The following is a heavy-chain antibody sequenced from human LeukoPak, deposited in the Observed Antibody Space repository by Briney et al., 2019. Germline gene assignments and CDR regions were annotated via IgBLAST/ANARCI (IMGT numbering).Heavy chain of an antibody. CDR3: ARHKKGSSWYPYYYYGMDV. CDR2: IYPGDSDT. D-gene: IGHD6-13*01. V-gene: IGHV5-51*01. Sequence: GESLKISCKGSGYSFTSYWIGWVRQMPGKGLEWMGIIYPGDSDTRYSPSFQGQVTISADKSISTAYLQWSSLKASDTAMYYCARHKKGSSWYPYYYYGMDVWGQGTTVTVSS. CDR1: GYSFTSYW. J-gene: IGHJ6*02.